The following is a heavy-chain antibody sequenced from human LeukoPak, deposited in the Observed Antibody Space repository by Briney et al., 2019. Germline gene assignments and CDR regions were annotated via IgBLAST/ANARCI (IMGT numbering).Heavy chain of an antibody. Sequence: SETLSLTCTVSGVLINSYYWSWIRQPPGKGLEWIGYIYYSGSTNYNPSLKSRVTISVDTPKNQFSLKLSSVTAADTAVYYCARVIGRDGYNGWFDPWGQGTLVTVSS. J-gene: IGHJ5*02. D-gene: IGHD5-24*01. CDR1: GVLINSYY. V-gene: IGHV4-59*01. CDR3: ARVIGRDGYNGWFDP. CDR2: IYYSGST.